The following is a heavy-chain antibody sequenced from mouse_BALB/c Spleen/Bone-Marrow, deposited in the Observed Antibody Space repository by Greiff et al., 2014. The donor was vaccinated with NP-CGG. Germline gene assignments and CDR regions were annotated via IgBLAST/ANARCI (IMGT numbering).Heavy chain of an antibody. Sequence: EVQLVESGPELEKPGASVKISCKTSGYSFTGYNMNWVTQRNGKSLEWIGNINPYYGSTGYNQRFKGKATLTVDKSSSTAFMQLXXXXSEDSAVYYCARSDGINFAMDFWGQGTSVTVSS. D-gene: IGHD2-1*01. CDR2: INPYYGST. J-gene: IGHJ4*01. CDR3: ARSDGINFAMDF. CDR1: GYSFTGYN. V-gene: IGHV1S135*01.